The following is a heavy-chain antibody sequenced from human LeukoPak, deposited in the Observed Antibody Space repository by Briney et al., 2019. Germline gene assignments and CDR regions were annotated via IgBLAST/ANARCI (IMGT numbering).Heavy chain of an antibody. CDR3: ARDSGSRTFDY. V-gene: IGHV3-30*04. D-gene: IGHD1-26*01. Sequence: PGGSLRLSCAASGFTFSSYAMHWVRQAPGKGLEWVAVISYDGSNKYYADSVKGRFTISRDNSKNTLYLQMNSLRAEDTAVYYCARDSGSRTFDYWGQGTLVTVSS. J-gene: IGHJ4*02. CDR1: GFTFSSYA. CDR2: ISYDGSNK.